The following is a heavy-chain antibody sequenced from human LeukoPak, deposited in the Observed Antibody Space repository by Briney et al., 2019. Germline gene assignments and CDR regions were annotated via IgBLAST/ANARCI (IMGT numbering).Heavy chain of an antibody. D-gene: IGHD3-10*01. J-gene: IGHJ3*02. V-gene: IGHV3-33*01. CDR2: IWYDGSNK. CDR1: GFTFSSYG. Sequence: PGGSLRLSCAASGFTFSSYGMHWVRQAPGKGLEWVAVIWYDGSNKYYADSVKGRFTISRDNSKNTLYLQMNSLRVEDTAIYYCAIRLRGGRAFDIWGQGTMVTVSS. CDR3: AIRLRGGRAFDI.